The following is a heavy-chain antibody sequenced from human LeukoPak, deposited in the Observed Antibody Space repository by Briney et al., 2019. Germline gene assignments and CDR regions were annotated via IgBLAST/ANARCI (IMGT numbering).Heavy chain of an antibody. CDR1: GGSISSYY. Sequence: SETLSLTCTVSGGSISSYYWSWIRQPPGKGLEWIGYIYYSGSTNYNPSLKSRVTISVDASKNQFSLKLSSVTAADTAVYYCARDYDTSGLRWFDPWGQGTLVTVSS. J-gene: IGHJ5*02. CDR3: ARDYDTSGLRWFDP. CDR2: IYYSGST. V-gene: IGHV4-59*01. D-gene: IGHD3-22*01.